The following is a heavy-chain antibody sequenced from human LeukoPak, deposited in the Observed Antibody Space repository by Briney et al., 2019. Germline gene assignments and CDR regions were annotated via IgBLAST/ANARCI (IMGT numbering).Heavy chain of an antibody. Sequence: SETLSLTCTVSGGSISSYYWSWIRQPPGKGLEWIGYIYYSGSTNYNPSLKSRVTISVDTSKNQFSLKLSSVTAADTAVYYCARGVVWGSYRHFDYWGQGTLVTVSS. CDR1: GGSISSYY. V-gene: IGHV4-59*01. J-gene: IGHJ4*02. CDR3: ARGVVWGSYRHFDY. D-gene: IGHD3-16*02. CDR2: IYYSGST.